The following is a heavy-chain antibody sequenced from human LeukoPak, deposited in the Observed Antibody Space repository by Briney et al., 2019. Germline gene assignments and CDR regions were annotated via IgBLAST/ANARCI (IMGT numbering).Heavy chain of an antibody. V-gene: IGHV1-69*13. D-gene: IGHD3-3*01. CDR2: MIPIFGTA. CDR3: ARGKYQNPTIFGEVTYYYYMDV. Sequence: ASVKVSCKASGGTFSSYAISWVRQAPGQGLEWMGGMIPIFGTANYAQKFQGRVTITADESTSTAYMELSSLRSEDTAVYYCARGKYQNPTIFGEVTYYYYMDVWGKGTTVTVSS. J-gene: IGHJ6*03. CDR1: GGTFSSYA.